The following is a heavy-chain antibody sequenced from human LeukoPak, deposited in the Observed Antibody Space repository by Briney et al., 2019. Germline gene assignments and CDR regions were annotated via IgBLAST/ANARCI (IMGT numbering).Heavy chain of an antibody. CDR2: IYYSGST. CDR1: GGSISSYY. CDR3: ARAPPGDY. Sequence: SETLSLTCTVSGGSISSYYWSWIRQPPGKGLEWIGYIYYSGSTNYNPSLKNRVTISVHTSKNHFSLKLSSVTAADTAVYYCARAPPGDYWGQGTLVTVSS. J-gene: IGHJ4*02. V-gene: IGHV4-59*01. D-gene: IGHD3-10*01.